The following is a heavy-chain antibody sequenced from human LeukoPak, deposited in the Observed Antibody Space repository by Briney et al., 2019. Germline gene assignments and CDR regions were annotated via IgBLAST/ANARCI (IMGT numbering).Heavy chain of an antibody. D-gene: IGHD3-22*01. Sequence: SETLSLTCTVSGGSISSYYWGWIRQPAGKGLEWIGRIYTSGSTNYNPSPKSRVTMSVDTSKNQFSLKLSSVTAADTAVYYCARDEGFGYYDSSGYSRVPFDYWGQGTLVTVSS. CDR3: ARDEGFGYYDSSGYSRVPFDY. CDR2: IYTSGST. V-gene: IGHV4-4*07. CDR1: GGSISSYY. J-gene: IGHJ4*02.